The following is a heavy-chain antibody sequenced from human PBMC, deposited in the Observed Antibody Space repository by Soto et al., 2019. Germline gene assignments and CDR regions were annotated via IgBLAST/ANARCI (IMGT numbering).Heavy chain of an antibody. D-gene: IGHD3-22*01. J-gene: IGHJ6*02. CDR2: ISYDGSNK. V-gene: IGHV3-30*18. Sequence: PGGSLRLSCAASGFTFSSYGMHWVRQAPGKGLEWVAVISYDGSNKYYADSVKGRFTISRDNSKNTLYLQMNSLRAEDTAVYYCAKDTYYYDSSGYYLYYYYYGMDVWGQGTTVTVS. CDR1: GFTFSSYG. CDR3: AKDTYYYDSSGYYLYYYYYGMDV.